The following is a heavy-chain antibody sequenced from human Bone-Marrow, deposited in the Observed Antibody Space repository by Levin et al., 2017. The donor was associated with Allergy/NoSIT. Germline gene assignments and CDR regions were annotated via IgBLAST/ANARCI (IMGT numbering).Heavy chain of an antibody. D-gene: IGHD4-23*01. J-gene: IGHJ5*02. CDR3: AKGLWMATVVTWFDP. Sequence: GGSLRLSCAASGFTFSSYAMSWVRQAPGKGLEWVSAISGRGGSTYYADSVKGRFTISRDNSKNTLYLQMNSLRAEDTAVYYCAKGLWMATVVTWFDPWGQGTLVTVSS. CDR2: ISGRGGST. V-gene: IGHV3-23*01. CDR1: GFTFSSYA.